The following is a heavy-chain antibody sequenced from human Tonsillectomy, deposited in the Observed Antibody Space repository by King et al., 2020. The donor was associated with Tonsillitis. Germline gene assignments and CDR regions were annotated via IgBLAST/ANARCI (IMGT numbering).Heavy chain of an antibody. Sequence: VQLVESGGGLVQPGGSLRLSCEASGFTFSTYAMSWVRQAPGKGPEWVSAISGRDTRTFYADSVKGRFTISGDDSKNTVSLQMSSLRAEDTAVYYCAKESPYSGNYRFYYFDYWGQGTLVTVSS. V-gene: IGHV3-23*04. CDR1: GFTFSTYA. CDR3: AKESPYSGNYRFYYFDY. D-gene: IGHD1-26*01. J-gene: IGHJ4*02. CDR2: ISGRDTRT.